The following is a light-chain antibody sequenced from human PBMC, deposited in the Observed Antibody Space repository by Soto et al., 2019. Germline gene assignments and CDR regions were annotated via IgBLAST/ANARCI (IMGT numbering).Light chain of an antibody. J-gene: IGKJ1*01. CDR2: DVS. V-gene: IGKV1-5*01. CDR3: QQYDSYWT. Sequence: DIQMTQSPSTLSASIGDRVTITCRASQNIRNWLAWYQQKPGKAPKLLIYDVSSLESGVPPRFSGSGSGTDFTLTISGLQPEDFATYYCQQYDSYWTVGQGTKVDIK. CDR1: QNIRNW.